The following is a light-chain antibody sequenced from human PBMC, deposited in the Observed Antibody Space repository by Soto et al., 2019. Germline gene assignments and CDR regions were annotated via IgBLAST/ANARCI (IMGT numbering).Light chain of an antibody. CDR1: QSVSNNY. J-gene: IGKJ5*01. CDR2: GAS. CDR3: QRYGSSPLIT. V-gene: IGKV3-20*01. Sequence: DILSTQSPSTLSLAPRERATLSYRAIQSVSNNYLAWYQQKPGQAPRLLIYGASSRATGIPDRFSGSGSGTDFTLTISRLEPEDFAVYYCQRYGSSPLITFGQGTRLEIK.